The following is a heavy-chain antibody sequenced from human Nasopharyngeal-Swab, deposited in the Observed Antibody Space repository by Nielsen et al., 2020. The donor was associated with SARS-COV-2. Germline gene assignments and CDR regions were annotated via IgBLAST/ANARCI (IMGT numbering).Heavy chain of an antibody. CDR1: GFTFSSYS. D-gene: IGHD6-19*01. Sequence: GESLKISCAASGFTFSSYSMIWVRQAPGKGLEWVSSISSSSSYIYYADSVKGRFTISRDNAKNSLYLQMNSLRAEDTAVYYCARVPSGWSFDYWGQGTLVTVSS. CDR3: ARVPSGWSFDY. V-gene: IGHV3-21*01. J-gene: IGHJ4*02. CDR2: ISSSSSYI.